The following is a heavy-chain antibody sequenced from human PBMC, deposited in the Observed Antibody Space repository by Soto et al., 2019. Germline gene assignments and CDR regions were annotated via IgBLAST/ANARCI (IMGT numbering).Heavy chain of an antibody. J-gene: IGHJ3*02. V-gene: IGHV4-34*01. Sequence: SETLSLTCAVYGGSFSGYYWSWIRQPPGKGLEWIGEINHSGSTNYNPSLKSRVTISVDTSKNKFSLKMSSVTAADTAVYYCARDPLGDIVVVPAAIHDAFDIWGQGTMVTVSS. CDR1: GGSFSGYY. D-gene: IGHD2-2*02. CDR3: ARDPLGDIVVVPAAIHDAFDI. CDR2: INHSGST.